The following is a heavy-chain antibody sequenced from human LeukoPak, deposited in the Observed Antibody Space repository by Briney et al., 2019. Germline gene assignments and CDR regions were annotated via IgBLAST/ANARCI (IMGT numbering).Heavy chain of an antibody. Sequence: ASVKVSCKASGYTFTGYYMHWVRQAPGQGLEWMGWMNPNSGGTNSAQKFQGRVTMTRDTSISTAYMELSRLRSDDTAVYYCARDDRDPNSTSSSTIWWFDSWGQGTLVTVSS. CDR3: ARDDRDPNSTSSSTIWWFDS. V-gene: IGHV1-2*02. D-gene: IGHD6-6*01. J-gene: IGHJ5*01. CDR1: GYTFTGYY. CDR2: MNPNSGGT.